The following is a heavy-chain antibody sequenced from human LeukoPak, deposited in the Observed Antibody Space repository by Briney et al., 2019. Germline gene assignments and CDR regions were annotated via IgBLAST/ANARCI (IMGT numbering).Heavy chain of an antibody. Sequence: SETLSLTCTVSGGSISSQYWSWIRQSPGKGLEWIGRIDTSGKTNYNPSLNSRVTISIDKSKGQFSLKVNSVTAADTAVYYCARGVRSSSSNWFDPWGQGALVTVSS. J-gene: IGHJ5*02. CDR3: ARGVRSSSSNWFDP. CDR1: GGSISSQY. V-gene: IGHV4-4*07. D-gene: IGHD6-13*01. CDR2: IDTSGKT.